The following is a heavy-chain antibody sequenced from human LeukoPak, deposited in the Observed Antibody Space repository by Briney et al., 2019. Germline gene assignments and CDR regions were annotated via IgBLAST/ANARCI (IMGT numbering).Heavy chain of an antibody. Sequence: PSETLSLTCTVSDYSIRSGYYWGWIRQPPGKGPEWIGSIHHSGSTHYNPSPKSRVTIVVDTSKKQFSLKLSSVTAADTAVYYCARDVAVAGTGSNWFDPWGQGTLVTVSS. V-gene: IGHV4-38-2*02. CDR2: IHHSGST. J-gene: IGHJ5*02. CDR1: DYSIRSGYY. D-gene: IGHD6-19*01. CDR3: ARDVAVAGTGSNWFDP.